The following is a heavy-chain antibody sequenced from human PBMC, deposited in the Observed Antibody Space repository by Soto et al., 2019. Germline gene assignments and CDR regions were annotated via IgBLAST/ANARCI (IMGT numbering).Heavy chain of an antibody. V-gene: IGHV1-69*12. CDR1: GGTFSIYP. Sequence: QVQLVQSGAEVKKPGSSVKVSCKASGGTFSIYPINWVRQAPGQGLGWMGGIIPIFGAANYAQKFQGRVTVTADDSTNIAYMELSSLRSEDTAVYYCARGDNGDPSRSKRYFDVWGRGTLVTVSS. D-gene: IGHD1-1*01. J-gene: IGHJ2*01. CDR2: IIPIFGAA. CDR3: ARGDNGDPSRSKRYFDV.